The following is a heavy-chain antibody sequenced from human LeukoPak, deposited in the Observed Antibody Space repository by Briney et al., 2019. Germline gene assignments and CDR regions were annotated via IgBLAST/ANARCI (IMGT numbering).Heavy chain of an antibody. CDR3: AVETGLQLPFDY. Sequence: SVKVSCKASGGTFSSYAISWVRQAPGQGLEWMGGIIPIFGTANYAQKFQGRVTITADKSTSTAYMELSSLRSEDTAVYYCAVETGLQLPFDYWGQGTLVTVSS. CDR2: IIPIFGTA. V-gene: IGHV1-69*06. CDR1: GGTFSSYA. D-gene: IGHD5-18*01. J-gene: IGHJ4*02.